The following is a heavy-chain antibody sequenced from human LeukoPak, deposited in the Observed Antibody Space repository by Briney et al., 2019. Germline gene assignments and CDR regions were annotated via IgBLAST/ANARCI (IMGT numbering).Heavy chain of an antibody. V-gene: IGHV1-3*04. CDR3: GGGGSSGVDY. J-gene: IGHJ4*02. CDR1: GSLFTQKA. CDR2: ISTGNGVT. Sequence: ALVKVSCSTSGSLFTQKALHWVRQAPGQRLEWMGWISTGNGVTKYSQKFQGRVTLTRDTSASTVYVELNSLRSEDTAVYYCGGGGSSGVDYWGQGTLVTVSS. D-gene: IGHD2-15*01.